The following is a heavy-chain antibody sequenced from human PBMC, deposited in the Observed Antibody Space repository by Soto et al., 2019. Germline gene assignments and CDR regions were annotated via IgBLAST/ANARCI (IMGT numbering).Heavy chain of an antibody. Sequence: ASVKVSCKASVGTFSSYAISWVRQAPGQGLEWMGGIIPIFGTANYAQKFQGRVTITADESTSTAYMELSSLRSEDTAVYYCARLGGSEYSSSSEVGFDPWGQGTLVTVSS. V-gene: IGHV1-69*13. CDR3: ARLGGSEYSSSSEVGFDP. CDR1: VGTFSSYA. D-gene: IGHD6-6*01. J-gene: IGHJ5*02. CDR2: IIPIFGTA.